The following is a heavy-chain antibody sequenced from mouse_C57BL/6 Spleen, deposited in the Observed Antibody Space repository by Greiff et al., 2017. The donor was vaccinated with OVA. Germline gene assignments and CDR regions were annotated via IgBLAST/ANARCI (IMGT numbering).Heavy chain of an antibody. Sequence: QVQLKQSGPGLVAPSQSLSITCTVSGFSLTSYAISWVRQPPGKGLEWLGVIWTGGGTNYNSALKSRLSISKDNSKRQVFLKMNSLQTDETARYYCARGDGYYAWFAYWGQGTLVTVSA. D-gene: IGHD2-3*01. CDR2: IWTGGGT. CDR3: ARGDGYYAWFAY. CDR1: GFSLTSYA. V-gene: IGHV2-9-1*01. J-gene: IGHJ3*01.